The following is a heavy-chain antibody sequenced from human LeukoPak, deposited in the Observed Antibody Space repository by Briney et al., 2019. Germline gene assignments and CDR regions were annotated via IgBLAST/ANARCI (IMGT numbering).Heavy chain of an antibody. D-gene: IGHD3-9*01. V-gene: IGHV3-20*04. CDR1: GFTFDDYG. J-gene: IGHJ3*02. Sequence: GGSLRLFCAASGFTFDDYGMSWVRQAPGKGLEWVSGINWNGGSTGYADSVKGRFTISRDNAENSLYLQMNSLRAEDTALYYCARATRRYLDHIDAFDIWGQGTMVTVSS. CDR2: INWNGGST. CDR3: ARATRRYLDHIDAFDI.